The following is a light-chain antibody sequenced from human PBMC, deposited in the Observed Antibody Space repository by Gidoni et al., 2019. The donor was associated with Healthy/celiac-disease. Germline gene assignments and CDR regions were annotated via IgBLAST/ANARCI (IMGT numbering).Light chain of an antibody. J-gene: IGLJ1*01. CDR3: QSADSSGTYRYV. CDR2: KDS. V-gene: IGLV3-25*03. Sequence: SYELTQPPSVSVSPGQTARITCPGDALPKQYAYWYQQKPGQAPVLVIYKDSERPPGIPERFSGSSSGTTGTLTISGVQAEDEADYYCQSADSSGTYRYVFGTGTKVTVL. CDR1: ALPKQY.